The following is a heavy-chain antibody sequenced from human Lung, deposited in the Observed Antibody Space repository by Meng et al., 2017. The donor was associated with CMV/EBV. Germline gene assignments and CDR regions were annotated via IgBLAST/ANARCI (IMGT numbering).Heavy chain of an antibody. V-gene: IGHV3-15*01. CDR2: IKSKFDGETT. CDR1: GSGFIFSNLW. Sequence: EVQLVESGGGLVKPGGSLRFSCTGSGSGFIFSNLWINWVRQAPGKGLEWVGRIKSKFDGETTDYAAPVKGRFTISRDDSRNTLYLYMNSPKTEDTAVYYCTTDRPRSGGKTHDYWGQGTLVTVDS. D-gene: IGHD4-23*01. CDR3: TTDRPRSGGKTHDY. J-gene: IGHJ4*02.